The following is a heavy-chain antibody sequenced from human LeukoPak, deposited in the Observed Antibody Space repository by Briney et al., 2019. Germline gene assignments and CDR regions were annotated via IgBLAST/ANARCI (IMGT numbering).Heavy chain of an antibody. Sequence: PGGSLRLSCAASGFTFSSYWMHWVRQAPGKGLVWVSRISTDGSSTSYADSVKGRFTISRDNAKNTMYLQMNSLRAEDTAVYYCVRGGTSGSLDYWGQGTLLTVSS. CDR3: VRGGTSGSLDY. CDR2: ISTDGSST. CDR1: GFTFSSYW. V-gene: IGHV3-74*01. D-gene: IGHD2-8*01. J-gene: IGHJ4*02.